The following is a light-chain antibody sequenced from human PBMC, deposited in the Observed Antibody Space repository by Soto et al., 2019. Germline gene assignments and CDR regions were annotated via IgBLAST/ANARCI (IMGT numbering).Light chain of an antibody. Sequence: EIVMTQSPATLSVSPGERATLSCRASQSFSSSYLAWYQQKPGQAPRLLIYGASTRATGIPARFSGSGSGTEFTLTISSLLSEDFAVYYCQQYNNGWTFGQGTKVEIK. CDR2: GAS. V-gene: IGKV3-15*01. J-gene: IGKJ1*01. CDR1: QSFSSSY. CDR3: QQYNNGWT.